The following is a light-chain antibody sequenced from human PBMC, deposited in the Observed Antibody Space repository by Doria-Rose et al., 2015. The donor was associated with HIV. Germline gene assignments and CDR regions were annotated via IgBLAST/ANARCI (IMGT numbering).Light chain of an antibody. CDR3: QQYYDTPS. CDR2: WAS. V-gene: IGKV4-1*01. Sequence: DIQVTQSPESLGMSLGERATLNCKSNQSLLYTSKNYLAWYQQKPGQPPKLLIYWASTRQSVVPARFSGSGSGTDFTLTISSLEAEDVAVYYCQQYYDTPSFGQGTKVEI. J-gene: IGKJ1*01. CDR1: QSLLYTSKNY.